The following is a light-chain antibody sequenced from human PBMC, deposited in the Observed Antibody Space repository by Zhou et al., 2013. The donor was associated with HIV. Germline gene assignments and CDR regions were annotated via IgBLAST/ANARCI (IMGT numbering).Light chain of an antibody. CDR3: QQYGTSPSFT. CDR1: QSISNN. V-gene: IGKV3-15*01. Sequence: EIVMTQSPVTLSVSPGERATLSCRASQSISNNLAWYQQKPGQAPRLLIYGTSTRATGIPARFSGSGSETEFTLTISSLQSEDFAVYYCQQYGTSPSFTFGPGTKVAFK. CDR2: GTS. J-gene: IGKJ3*01.